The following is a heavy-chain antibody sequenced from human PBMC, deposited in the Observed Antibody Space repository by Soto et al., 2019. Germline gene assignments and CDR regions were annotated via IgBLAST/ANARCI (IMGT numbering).Heavy chain of an antibody. V-gene: IGHV3-30*03. Sequence: QVQLVESGGGVVQPGRALRLSCAASGFSFNTSGMHWVRQAPGKGLEWVAVIAFDGSQEFYGDSVRGRFTISRDNSKNTLFLQMKSLTPEDTAVYYGATKVRVTNYLYYGMDFWGQGTTVTVSS. J-gene: IGHJ6*02. CDR3: ATKVRVTNYLYYGMDF. CDR1: GFSFNTSG. CDR2: IAFDGSQE. D-gene: IGHD2-21*02.